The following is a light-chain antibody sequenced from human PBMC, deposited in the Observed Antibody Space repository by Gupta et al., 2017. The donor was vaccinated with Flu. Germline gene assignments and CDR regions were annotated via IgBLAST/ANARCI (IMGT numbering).Light chain of an antibody. CDR2: GGS. Sequence: PAANTCSCTCRVLDSSGDNYLEWYLQKPGQSPRLLIYGGSTRASGVPDRFSGSGSGTDLTLTISGVEAEDFGVYYCMQAGRYPERTFGQGTKVEIK. CDR3: MQAGRYPERT. CDR1: CRVLDSSGDNY. J-gene: IGKJ2*02. V-gene: IGKV2-28*01.